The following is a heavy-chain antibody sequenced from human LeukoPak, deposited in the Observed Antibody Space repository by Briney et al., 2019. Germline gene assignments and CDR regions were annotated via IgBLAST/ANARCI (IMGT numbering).Heavy chain of an antibody. V-gene: IGHV3-11*05. J-gene: IGHJ5*02. CDR1: GFTFSDYY. CDR3: ARGGVVITDWFDP. CDR2: ISGSGGHT. D-gene: IGHD3-10*01. Sequence: GGSLRLSCAASGFTFSDYYMNWMGQAPGKGLEGVTYISGSGGHTNYADSVKGRITISRDNAKSSLYLQMTSLGAEDRAVYYCARGGVVITDWFDPWGQGTMVTVSS.